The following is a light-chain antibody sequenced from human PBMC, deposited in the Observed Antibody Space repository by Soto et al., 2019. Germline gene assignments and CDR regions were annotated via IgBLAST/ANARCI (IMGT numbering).Light chain of an antibody. Sequence: SGLPEPAAGSGSPGQCITISCTGTNSDVGGYNYVSWYQQHPGKAPKLMIYEVNNRPSGVSNRFSGSKSGNTASLTISGLHAEDEADYHCSSFTITTTLYVFGTGTKVTVL. CDR1: NSDVGGYNY. V-gene: IGLV2-14*01. J-gene: IGLJ1*01. CDR3: SSFTITTTLYV. CDR2: EVN.